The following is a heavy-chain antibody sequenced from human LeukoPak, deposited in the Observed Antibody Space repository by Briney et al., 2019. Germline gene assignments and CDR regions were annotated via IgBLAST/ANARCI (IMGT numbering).Heavy chain of an antibody. Sequence: GASVKVSCKVSGYTFISYAISWVRQTPGQGLEWMGGIIPIFGTANYAQKFQGRVTITTDESTSTAYMELSSLRSEDTAVYYCAREAAARDLDYWGQGTLVTVSS. CDR2: IIPIFGTA. CDR3: AREAAARDLDY. D-gene: IGHD6-13*01. V-gene: IGHV1-69*05. J-gene: IGHJ4*02. CDR1: GYTFISYA.